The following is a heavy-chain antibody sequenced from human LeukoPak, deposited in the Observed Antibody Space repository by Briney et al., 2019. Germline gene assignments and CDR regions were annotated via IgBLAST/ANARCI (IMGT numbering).Heavy chain of an antibody. CDR3: ARDLTRYSSSWYYFDY. D-gene: IGHD6-13*01. Sequence: GGSLRLSCAASGFTFSSYSMNWVRQAPGKGLEWVSSISSSSSYIYYADSVKGRLTISRDNAKNSLYLQMNSLRAEDTTVYYCARDLTRYSSSWYYFDYWGQGTLVTVSS. V-gene: IGHV3-21*01. J-gene: IGHJ4*02. CDR1: GFTFSSYS. CDR2: ISSSSSYI.